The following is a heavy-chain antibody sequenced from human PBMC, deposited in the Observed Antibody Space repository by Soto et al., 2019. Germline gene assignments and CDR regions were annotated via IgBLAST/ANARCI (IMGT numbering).Heavy chain of an antibody. J-gene: IGHJ4*02. CDR3: ARDPVGYCSGGSCRPHDY. Sequence: EVQLVESGGGVVRPGGSLRLSCAASGFTFDDYRMSWVRQAPGKGLEWVSGINGNGGSTGYADSVKGRFTISRDNAKNSLYLRMNSLRAEDTALYHCARDPVGYCSGGSCRPHDYWGQGTLVTVSS. CDR1: GFTFDDYR. D-gene: IGHD2-15*01. V-gene: IGHV3-20*01. CDR2: INGNGGST.